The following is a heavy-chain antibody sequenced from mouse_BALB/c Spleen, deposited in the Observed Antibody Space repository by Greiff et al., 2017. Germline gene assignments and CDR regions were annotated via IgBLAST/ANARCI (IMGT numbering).Heavy chain of an antibody. CDR3: ARLITTDWYFDD. V-gene: IGHV2-9*02. CDR1: GFTLTSYG. CDR2: IRAGGSS. Sequence: VQLMESGPGLVAPSESLSISCTASGFTLTSYGVHWVRQPPGKGLEWLGVIRAGGSSTYNSPLMSRLSTSKDNSTSQVFLIRNSLQTDDTAMYYCARLITTDWYFDDWGEGTTVTVSA. J-gene: IGHJ1*01. D-gene: IGHD1-2*01.